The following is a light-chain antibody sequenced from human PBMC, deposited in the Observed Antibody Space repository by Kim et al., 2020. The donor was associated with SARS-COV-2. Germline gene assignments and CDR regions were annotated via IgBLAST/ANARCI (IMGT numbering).Light chain of an antibody. CDR2: GKN. J-gene: IGLJ3*02. CDR1: SLRSYY. CDR3: NSRDSSGNHPCWV. Sequence: GQTVRITCQGDSLRSYYASWYQQKPGQAPVLVIYGKNNRPSGIPDRFSGSSSGNTASLTNTGTQAEDEADYYCNSRDSSGNHPCWVFGGGTQLTVL. V-gene: IGLV3-19*01.